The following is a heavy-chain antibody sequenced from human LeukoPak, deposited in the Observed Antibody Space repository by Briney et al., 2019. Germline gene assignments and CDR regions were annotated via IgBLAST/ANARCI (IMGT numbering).Heavy chain of an antibody. V-gene: IGHV4-34*01. CDR2: INHSGST. Sequence: PSETLSLTCAVYGGSFSGYYWSWIRQPPGKGLEWIGEINHSGSTNYNPSLKSRVTISVDTSKNQFSLKLSSVTAADTAVYYCARAGLRYFDWTHYFDYWGQGTLVTVSS. CDR1: GGSFSGYY. J-gene: IGHJ4*02. CDR3: ARAGLRYFDWTHYFDY. D-gene: IGHD3-9*01.